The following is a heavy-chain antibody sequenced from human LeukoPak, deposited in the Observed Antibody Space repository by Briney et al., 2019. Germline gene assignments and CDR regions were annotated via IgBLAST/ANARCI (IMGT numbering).Heavy chain of an antibody. CDR2: ISYDGSNK. V-gene: IGHV3-30-3*01. Sequence: PGGSLRLSCAASGFTFSSYAMHWVRQAPGKGLEWVAVISYDGSNKYYADSVKGRFTISRDNSKNTLYLQMNSLRAEDTAVYYCARVYCSGGSCYSGMDYWGQGTLVTVSS. J-gene: IGHJ4*02. CDR1: GFTFSSYA. D-gene: IGHD2-15*01. CDR3: ARVYCSGGSCYSGMDY.